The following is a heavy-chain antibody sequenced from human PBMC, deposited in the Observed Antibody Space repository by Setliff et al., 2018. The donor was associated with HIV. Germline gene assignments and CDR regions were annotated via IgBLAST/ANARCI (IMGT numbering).Heavy chain of an antibody. Sequence: GASVKVSCKTSGYTFTTYSLHWVRQAPGHSLEWVGWINVGKGDTKYSQELQDRVTITRDTSANTAYMELSSLRSDDTAVYFCVRGALLAAFDFDYWGQGTLVTVYS. CDR2: INVGKGDT. J-gene: IGHJ4*01. V-gene: IGHV1-3*01. CDR3: VRGALLAAFDFDY. D-gene: IGHD3-10*01. CDR1: GYTFTTYS.